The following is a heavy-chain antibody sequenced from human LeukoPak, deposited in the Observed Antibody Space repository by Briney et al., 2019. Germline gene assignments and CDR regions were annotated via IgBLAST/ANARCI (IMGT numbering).Heavy chain of an antibody. CDR3: ARGRAVAGTRYYFDY. CDR2: INHSGSP. V-gene: IGHV4-34*01. Sequence: SETLSLTCAVYGGSFSGYYWSWIRQPPGKGLEWIGEINHSGSPNYNPSLKSRVTISVDTSKNEFSLKLISVTAADTAVYYCARGRAVAGTRYYFDYWGQGTLVTVSS. CDR1: GGSFSGYY. J-gene: IGHJ4*02. D-gene: IGHD6-19*01.